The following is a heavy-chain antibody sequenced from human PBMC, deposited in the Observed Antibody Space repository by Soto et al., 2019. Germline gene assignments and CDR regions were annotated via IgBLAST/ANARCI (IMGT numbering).Heavy chain of an antibody. CDR1: GGTFSSYT. D-gene: IGHD3-10*01. V-gene: IGHV1-69*02. J-gene: IGHJ4*02. Sequence: QVQLVQSGAEVKKPGSSVKVSCKASGGTFSSYTISWVRQAPGQGLEWMGRIIPILGIANYAQKFQGRVTITADKSTSTAYMELSSLRSEDTAVYYCARVQPLWFGELLYDYWGKGTLVTVSS. CDR3: ARVQPLWFGELLYDY. CDR2: IIPILGIA.